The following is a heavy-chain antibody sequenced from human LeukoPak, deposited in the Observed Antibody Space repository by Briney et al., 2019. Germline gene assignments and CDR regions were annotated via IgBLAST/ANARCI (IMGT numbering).Heavy chain of an antibody. CDR3: ARVPLRIAAAGRVGYYFDY. Sequence: GGSLRLSCAASGFNFGSYSMTWVRQAPGKGLEWVSSISSSSSYIYYADSVKGRFTISRDNAKNSLYLQMNSLRAEDTAVYYCARVPLRIAAAGRVGYYFDYWGQGTLVTVSS. CDR1: GFNFGSYS. D-gene: IGHD6-13*01. CDR2: ISSSSSYI. J-gene: IGHJ4*02. V-gene: IGHV3-21*01.